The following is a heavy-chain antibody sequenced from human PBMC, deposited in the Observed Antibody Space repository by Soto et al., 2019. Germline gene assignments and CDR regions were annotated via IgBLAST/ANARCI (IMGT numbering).Heavy chain of an antibody. CDR1: GGSISSYY. CDR2: IYYSGST. J-gene: IGHJ4*02. Sequence: SETLSLTCTVSGGSISSYYWSWIRQPPGKGLEWIGYIYYSGSTNYNPSLKSRVTISVDTSKNQFSLKLSSVTAADTGVYYCASSYGSGSGVFDYWGQGSSVTSPQ. D-gene: IGHD3-10*01. CDR3: ASSYGSGSGVFDY. V-gene: IGHV4-59*01.